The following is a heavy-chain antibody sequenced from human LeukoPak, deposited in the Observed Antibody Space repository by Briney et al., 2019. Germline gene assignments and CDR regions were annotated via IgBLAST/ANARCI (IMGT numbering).Heavy chain of an antibody. V-gene: IGHV1-46*01. Sequence: ASVKVSCKASGYTFTSYYMHWVRQAPGQGLEWMGIINPSGGSTSYAQKFQGRVTMTRDTSISTAYMELSRLRSDDTAVYYCAALPIFGVVNRYYFDYWGQGTLVTVSS. CDR3: AALPIFGVVNRYYFDY. D-gene: IGHD3-3*01. J-gene: IGHJ4*02. CDR1: GYTFTSYY. CDR2: INPSGGST.